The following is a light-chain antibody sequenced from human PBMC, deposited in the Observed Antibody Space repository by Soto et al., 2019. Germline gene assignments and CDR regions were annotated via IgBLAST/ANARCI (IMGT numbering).Light chain of an antibody. CDR1: QSVSSK. Sequence: DIVMTQSPATLSVSPGERATLSCRASQSVSSKLAWYQQKLGQAPRLLIHGASTRATGIPARFSGSGSGTEFTLTISSLQSEEFAVYYCKKYNNWPRTVGKGTKVAIK. J-gene: IGKJ1*01. CDR2: GAS. V-gene: IGKV3-15*01. CDR3: KKYNNWPRT.